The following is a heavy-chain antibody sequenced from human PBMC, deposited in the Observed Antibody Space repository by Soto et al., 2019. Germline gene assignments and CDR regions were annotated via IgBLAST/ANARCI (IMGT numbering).Heavy chain of an antibody. CDR1: GASISSYY. J-gene: IGHJ4*02. Sequence: SETLSLTCTVSGASISSYYWSWIRQPPGKGLEWIGYIYYSGSTNYNPSLKSRVTKSVDTSKSQFSLKMSSVTAADTAVYYCAKAGLGDPYYFDYWGQGTLVTVSS. V-gene: IGHV4-59*01. CDR3: AKAGLGDPYYFDY. D-gene: IGHD2-21*02. CDR2: IYYSGST.